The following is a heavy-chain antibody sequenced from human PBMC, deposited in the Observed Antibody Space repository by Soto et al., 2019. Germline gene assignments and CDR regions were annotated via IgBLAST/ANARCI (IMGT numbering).Heavy chain of an antibody. CDR2: IYYSGST. J-gene: IGHJ6*02. V-gene: IGHV4-39*01. CDR3: ARRAEGRNRRGPYYYYYYGMDV. D-gene: IGHD6-25*01. CDR1: GGSISSSSYY. Sequence: KASETLSLTCTVSGGSISSSSYYWGWIRQPPGKGLEWIGSIYYSGSTYYNPSLKSRVTISVDTSKNQFSLKLSSVTAADTAVYYCARRAEGRNRRGPYYYYYYGMDVWGQGTTVTVSS.